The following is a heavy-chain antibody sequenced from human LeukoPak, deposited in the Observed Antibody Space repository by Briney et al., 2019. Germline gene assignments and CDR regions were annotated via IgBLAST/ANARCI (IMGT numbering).Heavy chain of an antibody. J-gene: IGHJ6*03. CDR3: AKDGDTMSGTYYYDMDV. D-gene: IGHD1-26*01. CDR2: IRYDGSNK. Sequence: PGGSLRLSRAASGFTSSNFGMHWVRQAPGKGLEWVAFIRYDGSNKYYADSVKGRFTISRDNSKNTLYLQMNSLRGEDTAVYYCAKDGDTMSGTYYYDMDVWGKGTTVTIS. CDR1: GFTSSNFG. V-gene: IGHV3-30*02.